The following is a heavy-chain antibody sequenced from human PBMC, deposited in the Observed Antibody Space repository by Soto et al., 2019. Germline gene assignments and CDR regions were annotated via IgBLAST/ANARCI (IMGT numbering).Heavy chain of an antibody. CDR1: GFTFSSYS. D-gene: IGHD3-3*01. V-gene: IGHV3-23*01. CDR3: AKEPYDFWSGAPSPSYMDV. CDR2: ISGSGGST. J-gene: IGHJ6*03. Sequence: GGSLRLSCAASGFTFSSYSMNWVRQAPGKGLEWVSAISGSGGSTYYADSVKGRFTISRDNSKNTLYLQMNSLRAEDTAVYYCAKEPYDFWSGAPSPSYMDVWGKGTTVTVSS.